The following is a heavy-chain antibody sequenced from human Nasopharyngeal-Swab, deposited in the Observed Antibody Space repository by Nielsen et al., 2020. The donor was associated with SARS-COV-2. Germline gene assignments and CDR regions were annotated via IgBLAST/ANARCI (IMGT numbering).Heavy chain of an antibody. CDR3: ARVIVGADYFDY. J-gene: IGHJ4*02. CDR1: GYNFTSYY. Sequence: ASVKVSCKASGYNFTSYYLHWVRQAPGQGLEWMGWMNPNSGNTGYAQKFQGRVTMTRNTSISTAYMELSSLRSEDTAVYYCARVIVGADYFDYWGQGTLVTVSS. V-gene: IGHV1-8*02. D-gene: IGHD1-26*01. CDR2: MNPNSGNT.